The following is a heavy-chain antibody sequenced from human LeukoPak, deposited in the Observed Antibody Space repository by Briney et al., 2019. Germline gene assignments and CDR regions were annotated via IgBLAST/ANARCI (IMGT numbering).Heavy chain of an antibody. D-gene: IGHD2-8*01. J-gene: IGHJ4*02. Sequence: SVKVSCKASGGTFSSYAISWVRQAPGQGLEWMGRIIPIFGTANYAQKFQGRVTITTDESTSTAYMELSSLRSGDAAVYYCAREHPDVVLMVYAAQGVGFDYWGQGTLVTVSS. CDR2: IIPIFGTA. CDR1: GGTFSSYA. CDR3: AREHPDVVLMVYAAQGVGFDY. V-gene: IGHV1-69*05.